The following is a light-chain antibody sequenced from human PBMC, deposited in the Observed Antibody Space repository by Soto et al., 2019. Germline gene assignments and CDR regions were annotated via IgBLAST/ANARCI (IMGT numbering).Light chain of an antibody. V-gene: IGLV3-21*02. CDR2: DDS. J-gene: IGLJ2*01. Sequence: SYELIQPPSVSVAPGQTAGISCGGVNVASKSVHWYQQKPGQAPILVLYDDSDRPSGIPERISGSKSGNTATLTISRVEAEDEADYYCQVWDSSSDVVFVGGTKLTVL. CDR1: NVASKS. CDR3: QVWDSSSDVV.